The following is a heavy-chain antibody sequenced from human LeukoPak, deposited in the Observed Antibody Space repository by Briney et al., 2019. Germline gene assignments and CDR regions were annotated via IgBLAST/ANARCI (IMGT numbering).Heavy chain of an antibody. J-gene: IGHJ4*02. CDR1: GDSISSASSY. D-gene: IGHD1-26*01. CDR2: VYYTGRT. Sequence: SETLSLTCTVSGDSISSASSYWAWVRQPPGKGLEWIGTVYYTGRTYNNPSLKSRISISIDTSSNQFSLKVASVSAADTAVYYCASTHAGRYYTTFDSWGQGTLVTVSS. V-gene: IGHV4-39*01. CDR3: ASTHAGRYYTTFDS.